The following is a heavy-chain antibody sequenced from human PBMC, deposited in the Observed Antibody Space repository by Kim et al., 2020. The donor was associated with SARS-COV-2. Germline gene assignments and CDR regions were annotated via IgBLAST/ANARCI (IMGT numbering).Heavy chain of an antibody. CDR3: ARVGRVGRVNWFDP. V-gene: IGHV4-30-2*05. Sequence: NPALKRRVTVSVDKSKNQFSLTLSSVTAADTAVYYCARVGRVGRVNWFDPWGQGTLGTVSS. D-gene: IGHD3-10*01. J-gene: IGHJ5*02.